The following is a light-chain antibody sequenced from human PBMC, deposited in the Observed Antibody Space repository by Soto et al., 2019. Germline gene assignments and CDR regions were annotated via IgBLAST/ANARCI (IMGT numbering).Light chain of an antibody. CDR2: DVT. CDR3: CSYAGSYFFV. J-gene: IGLJ1*01. Sequence: QSVLTQPRSVSGSPGQSVTISCTGTSSDVGGYNYVSWYQQHPGKAPKLILYDVTKWPSGVPDRFSGSKSGNTASLTISGLQAEDEADYPCCSYAGSYFFVFGTGTKLTVL. V-gene: IGLV2-11*01. CDR1: SSDVGGYNY.